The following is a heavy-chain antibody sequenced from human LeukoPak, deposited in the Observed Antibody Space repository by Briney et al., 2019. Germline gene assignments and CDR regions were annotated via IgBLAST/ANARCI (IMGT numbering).Heavy chain of an antibody. CDR3: TRDRTTVTLFDY. J-gene: IGHJ4*02. Sequence: PGGSRRLSCAASGFTFTIYWTHWVRQTPGKGRGWVSAISPDGTTTRYADYVKGRITISRDNAKNTVYLQMNSLRGEDTAVYYCTRDRTTVTLFDYWGQGPLVTASS. V-gene: IGHV3-74*01. CDR1: GFTFTIYW. CDR2: ISPDGTTT. D-gene: IGHD4-17*01.